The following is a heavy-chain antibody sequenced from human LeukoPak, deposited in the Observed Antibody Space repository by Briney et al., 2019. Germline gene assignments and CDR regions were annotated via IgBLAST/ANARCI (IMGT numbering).Heavy chain of an antibody. J-gene: IGHJ5*02. CDR1: GGSISSYY. CDR2: IYYSGST. Sequence: SETLSLTCTVSGGSISSYYWSWIRQPPGKGLEWTGYIYYSGSTNYTPSLKSRVTISVDTSKNQFSLKLSSVTAADAAVYYCARDQGGVVRGVIDWFDPWGQGALVTVSS. D-gene: IGHD3-10*01. CDR3: ARDQGGVVRGVIDWFDP. V-gene: IGHV4-59*01.